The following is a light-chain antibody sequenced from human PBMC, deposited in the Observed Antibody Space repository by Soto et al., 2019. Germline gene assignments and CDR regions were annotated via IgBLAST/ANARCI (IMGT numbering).Light chain of an antibody. CDR1: QTISSW. CDR2: KAS. V-gene: IGKV1-5*03. CDR3: QHYNSYSEA. J-gene: IGKJ1*01. Sequence: IQMTQSPSTLSGSVGDRVTITCRASQTISSWLAWDHQKPGKAPKLLIYKASTLKSGVPSRFRGSGSGTEFTLTISSLQPDDFATYYCQHYNSYSEAFGQGTKGDIK.